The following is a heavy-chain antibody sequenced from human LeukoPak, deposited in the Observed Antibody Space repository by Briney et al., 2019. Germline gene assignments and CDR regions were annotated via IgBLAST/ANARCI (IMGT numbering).Heavy chain of an antibody. CDR3: ARDRAGLRYFDWLLYGGNWFDP. CDR1: GYTFTSYD. D-gene: IGHD3-9*01. V-gene: IGHV1-18*01. CDR2: ISAYNGNT. Sequence: ASVKVSCKASGYTFTSYDISWVRQAPGQGLEWMGWISAYNGNTNYAQKLQGRVTMTTDTSTSTAYMELRSLRSDDTAVYYCARDRAGLRYFDWLLYGGNWFDPWGQGTLVTVSS. J-gene: IGHJ5*02.